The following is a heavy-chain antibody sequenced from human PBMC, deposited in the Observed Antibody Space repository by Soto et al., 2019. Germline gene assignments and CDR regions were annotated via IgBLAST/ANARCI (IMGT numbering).Heavy chain of an antibody. V-gene: IGHV3-30*18. D-gene: IGHD4-17*01. J-gene: IGHJ6*02. Sequence: QVQLVESGGGVVQPGRSLRLSCAASGFNFSSYGMHWVRQAPGKGLEWVAVISYDGSNKYYADSVKGRFTISRDNSKNTLYLQMNSLRAEDTAVYYCAKDGGRTVTNYYYYGMDVWGQGTTVTVSS. CDR3: AKDGGRTVTNYYYYGMDV. CDR1: GFNFSSYG. CDR2: ISYDGSNK.